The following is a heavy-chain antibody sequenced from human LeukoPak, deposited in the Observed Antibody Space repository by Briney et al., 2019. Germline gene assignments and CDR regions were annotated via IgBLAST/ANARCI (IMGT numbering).Heavy chain of an antibody. CDR2: IKQDGSEK. CDR3: ARAEYGDYGAGYYYMDV. Sequence: GGSLRLSCAASGFTFSSYWRSWVRQAPGKGLEWVANIKQDGSEKYYVDSVKGRFTISRDNAKNSLYLQMNSLRAEDTAVYYCARAEYGDYGAGYYYMDVWGKGTTVTVSS. J-gene: IGHJ6*03. V-gene: IGHV3-7*01. D-gene: IGHD4-17*01. CDR1: GFTFSSYW.